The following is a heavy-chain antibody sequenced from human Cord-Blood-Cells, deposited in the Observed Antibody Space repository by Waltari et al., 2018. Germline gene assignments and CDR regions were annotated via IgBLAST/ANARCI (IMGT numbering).Heavy chain of an antibody. CDR1: GGSFSGYY. D-gene: IGHD3-10*01. Sequence: QVQLQQWGAGLLKRSETLSLTCAVYGGSFSGYYWSWIRQPPGKGLEWFGEINHCGSTDYNPSLKSPVSISVDTSKNQFSLQVSSVTAADTAVYYCARGGITMVQGVIIAFDSWGQGTLVTVSS. CDR2: INHCGST. V-gene: IGHV4-34*01. J-gene: IGHJ4*02. CDR3: ARGGITMVQGVIIAFDS.